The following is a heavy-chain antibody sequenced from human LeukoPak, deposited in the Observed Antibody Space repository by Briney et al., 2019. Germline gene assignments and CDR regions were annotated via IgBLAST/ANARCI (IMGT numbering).Heavy chain of an antibody. D-gene: IGHD3-10*01. CDR1: EFVFSDYY. CDR3: ARGMKGDYGSGTFFDR. J-gene: IGHJ4*02. Sequence: GGSLRLSCAASEFVFSDYYMSCVRQAPGKGLECVSYISVSGSTIYYSDSVKGRFTISRDNVKNSLYLQMNGLRAEDTAVYYCARGMKGDYGSGTFFDRWGQGNMVTVSS. CDR2: ISVSGSTI. V-gene: IGHV3-11*01.